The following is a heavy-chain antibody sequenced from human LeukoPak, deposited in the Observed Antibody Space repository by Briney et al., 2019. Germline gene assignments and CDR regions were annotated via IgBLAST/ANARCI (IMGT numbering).Heavy chain of an antibody. Sequence: PSETLSLTCTVSGGSFSSYYWNWIRQPPGKGLEWIGSVYYSRSTNYNPSLKSRVTISVDTSKNRFSLKPSSVTAADTAVFYCARGGSRSYTSSTLDYWGQGTLVTVSS. CDR1: GGSFSSYY. V-gene: IGHV4-59*01. CDR3: ARGGSRSYTSSTLDY. D-gene: IGHD6-6*01. J-gene: IGHJ4*02. CDR2: VYYSRST.